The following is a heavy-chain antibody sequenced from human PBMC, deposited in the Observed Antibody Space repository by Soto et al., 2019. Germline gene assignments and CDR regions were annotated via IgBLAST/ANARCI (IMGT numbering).Heavy chain of an antibody. V-gene: IGHV3-11*01. J-gene: IGHJ4*02. CDR1: GFTFSDYY. CDR2: ITSLSTTK. CDR3: AKDIGSFDY. Sequence: GGSLRLSCVASGFTFSDYYMSWIRQTPGKGLEWISFITSLSTTKWYADSVKGRFTISRDNANNSLFLQINSLRAEDTAIYYCAKDIGSFDYWGQGTQVTVSS. D-gene: IGHD1-26*01.